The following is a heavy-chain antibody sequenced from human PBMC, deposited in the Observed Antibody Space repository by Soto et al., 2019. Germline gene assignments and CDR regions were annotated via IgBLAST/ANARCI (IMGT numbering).Heavy chain of an antibody. CDR1: GFIFTSYI. J-gene: IGHJ4*02. Sequence: PGGSLRLSCAASGFIFTSYIVHWVRQAPGKGLEWVASVSYDGSKKHYADSVKGRFSISRDNSKNTVYLQMNSLRTEDTAVYYCARDKGVLFHCNLDSSGRGSLVTGSS. D-gene: IGHD3-10*01. V-gene: IGHV3-30*01. CDR2: VSYDGSKK. CDR3: ARDKGVLFHCNLDS.